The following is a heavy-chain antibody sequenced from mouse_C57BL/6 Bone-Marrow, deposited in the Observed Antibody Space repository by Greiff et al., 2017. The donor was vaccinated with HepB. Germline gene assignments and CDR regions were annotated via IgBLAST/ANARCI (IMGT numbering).Heavy chain of an antibody. J-gene: IGHJ4*01. Sequence: VQLQQPGAELVRPGTSVKLSCKASGYTFTSYWMHWVKQRPGQGLEWIGVIDPSDSYTNYNQKFKGKATLTVDTSSSTAYMQLSSLTSEDSAVYYCARDGSLMDYWGQGTSVTVSS. V-gene: IGHV1-59*01. CDR3: ARDGSLMDY. D-gene: IGHD2-3*01. CDR1: GYTFTSYW. CDR2: IDPSDSYT.